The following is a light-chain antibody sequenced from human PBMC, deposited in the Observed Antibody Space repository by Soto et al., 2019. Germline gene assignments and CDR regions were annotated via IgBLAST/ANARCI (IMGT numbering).Light chain of an antibody. CDR3: SSYTSSSTGYV. V-gene: IGLV2-14*01. J-gene: IGLJ1*01. CDR2: DVS. Sequence: QSVLTQPASVSGSPGQSITISCTGTSSDVGGYNYVSWYQQNTGKAPKLMIYDVSNRPSGVSNRFSGSKSGNTASLTISGLQAEDEADYYCSSYTSSSTGYVFGTGTKLTVL. CDR1: SSDVGGYNY.